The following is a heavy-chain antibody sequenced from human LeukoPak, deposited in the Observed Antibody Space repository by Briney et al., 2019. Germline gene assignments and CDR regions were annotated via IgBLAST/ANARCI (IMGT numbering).Heavy chain of an antibody. CDR1: GFTFSSYW. CDR2: IKQDGSEK. CDR3: AKDLGATMVRGNWFDP. D-gene: IGHD3-10*01. J-gene: IGHJ5*02. Sequence: PGGSLRLSCAASGFTFSSYWMSWVRQAPGKGLEWVANIKQDGSEKYYVDSVKGRFTISRDNAKNSLYLQMNSLRAEDTALYYCAKDLGATMVRGNWFDPWGQGTLVTVPS. V-gene: IGHV3-7*03.